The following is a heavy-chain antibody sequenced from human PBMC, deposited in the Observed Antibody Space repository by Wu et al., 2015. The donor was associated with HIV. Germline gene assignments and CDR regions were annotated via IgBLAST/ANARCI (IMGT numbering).Heavy chain of an antibody. Sequence: VQLVQSGXEVEEAWGPSRRSLQGFWIHLHDYYLHWVRQAPGQRLEWMGGIVPMFGRAVYAQKFQGRVSITADESTSTAYMEFSSLRSEDTAVYYCAGRDSRIRGEGKKSGYYHFYTDVWGRGTTVTVSS. D-gene: IGHD3-10*01. V-gene: IGHV1-69*01. CDR1: IHLHDYY. J-gene: IGHJ6*03. CDR2: IVPMFGRA. CDR3: AGRDSRIRGEGKKSGYYHFYTDV.